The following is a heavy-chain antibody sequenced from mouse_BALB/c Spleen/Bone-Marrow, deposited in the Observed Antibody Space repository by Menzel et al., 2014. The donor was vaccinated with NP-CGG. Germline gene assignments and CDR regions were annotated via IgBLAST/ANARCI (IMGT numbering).Heavy chain of an antibody. CDR1: GYTFTSYW. CDR3: TRRDYAMDY. J-gene: IGHJ4*01. CDR2: IYPSDSYT. V-gene: IGHV1-69*02. Sequence: VQLQQSGAELVRPGASVKLSCKASGYTFTSYWINRVKQRPGQGLEWIGNIYPSDSYTNYNQKFKDKATLTVDKSSSTAYMQLSSPTSEDSAVYYCTRRDYAMDYWGQGTSVTVSS.